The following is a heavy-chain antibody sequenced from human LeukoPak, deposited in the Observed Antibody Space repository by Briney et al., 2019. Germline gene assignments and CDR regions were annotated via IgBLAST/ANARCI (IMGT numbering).Heavy chain of an antibody. Sequence: GGSLRLSCAASGFTFSDYYMSWIRQAPGKGLEWVSYISSSGSTIYYADSVKGRFTISRDNAKNSLYLQMNSLRAEDTAVYYCAREPFNYYGSGSVYYFDYWGQGTLVTVSS. J-gene: IGHJ4*02. V-gene: IGHV3-11*04. CDR1: GFTFSDYY. CDR2: ISSSGSTI. D-gene: IGHD3-10*01. CDR3: AREPFNYYGSGSVYYFDY.